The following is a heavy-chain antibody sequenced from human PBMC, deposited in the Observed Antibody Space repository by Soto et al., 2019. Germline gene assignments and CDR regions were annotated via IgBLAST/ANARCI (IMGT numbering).Heavy chain of an antibody. D-gene: IGHD2-15*01. Sequence: ASVKVSCKASGYTFTGYYMHWVRQAPGQGLEWMGWINPNSGGTSYAQKFQGRVTMTRDTSISTAYMELSRLRSDDTAVYYCARERIVEAYYYYYGMDVWGQGTTVTVSS. V-gene: IGHV1-2*02. CDR1: GYTFTGYY. CDR3: ARERIVEAYYYYYGMDV. J-gene: IGHJ6*02. CDR2: INPNSGGT.